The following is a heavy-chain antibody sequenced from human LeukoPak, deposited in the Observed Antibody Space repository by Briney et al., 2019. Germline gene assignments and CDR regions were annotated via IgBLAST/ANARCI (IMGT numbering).Heavy chain of an antibody. CDR2: ISNDGRDK. V-gene: IGHV3-30*04. CDR3: AKDRDYGASGYYFDY. CDR1: GFTFSSYA. J-gene: IGHJ4*02. Sequence: GGSLRLSCAASGFTFSSYAMHWVRQAPGKGLEWVAVISNDGRDKYSADSVKGRFTISRDNSKNTPYLQMNSLRAEDTAVYHCAKDRDYGASGYYFDYWGQGALVTVPS. D-gene: IGHD4-17*01.